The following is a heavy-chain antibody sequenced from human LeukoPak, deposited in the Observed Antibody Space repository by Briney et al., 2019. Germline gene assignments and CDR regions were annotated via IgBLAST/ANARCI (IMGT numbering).Heavy chain of an antibody. D-gene: IGHD2-21*02. CDR3: ARAEHIVVVTRGLYFDS. CDR1: GGSFRGYY. J-gene: IGHJ4*02. CDR2: INHSGST. V-gene: IGHV4-34*01. Sequence: PSETLSLTCAVYGGSFRGYYWSWIRQPPGKGLEWIGEINHSGSTNYNPSLKSRVTISVDTSKNQFSLKLSSVTAADTAVYYCARAEHIVVVTRGLYFDSWGREPWSPSPQ.